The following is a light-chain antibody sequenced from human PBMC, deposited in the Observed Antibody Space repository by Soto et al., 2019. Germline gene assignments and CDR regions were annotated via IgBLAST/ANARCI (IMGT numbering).Light chain of an antibody. CDR1: QSVSSY. V-gene: IGKV3-11*01. J-gene: IGKJ3*01. Sequence: EIVLTQSPATLSLSPGERATLSCRASQSVSSYLAWYQQKPGQAPRLLIYDASHRATGIPARFSGSGSGTDFTRTSSSLELEDFAVYYCQQRSNWPPGITFGPGTKVDIK. CDR2: DAS. CDR3: QQRSNWPPGIT.